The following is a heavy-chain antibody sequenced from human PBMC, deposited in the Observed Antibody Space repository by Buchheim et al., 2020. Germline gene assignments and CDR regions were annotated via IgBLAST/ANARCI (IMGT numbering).Heavy chain of an antibody. CDR2: ISYDGSNK. V-gene: IGHV3-30-3*01. CDR3: AREASSGWYRPYYFDY. J-gene: IGHJ4*02. Sequence: QVQLVESGGGVVQPGRSLRLSCAASGFTFSSYAMHWVRQAPGKGLEWVAVISYDGSNKYYADSVKGRFTISRDNSKNTLSLQMNSLRAEDTAVYYCAREASSGWYRPYYFDYWGQGTL. CDR1: GFTFSSYA. D-gene: IGHD6-19*01.